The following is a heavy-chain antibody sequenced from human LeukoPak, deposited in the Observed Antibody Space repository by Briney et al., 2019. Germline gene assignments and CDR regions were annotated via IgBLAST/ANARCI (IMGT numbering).Heavy chain of an antibody. CDR2: IFPIFATA. CDR3: ARGEYCSGGSCWKHVDP. Sequence: SVKVSCKASGGTFSSYAISWVRQAPGQGLEWMGRIFPIFATANYAQKFQGRVTITADESTSTAYMELSSLRSEDTAVYYCARGEYCSGGSCWKHVDPWGQGTLVTVSS. CDR1: GGTFSSYA. D-gene: IGHD2-15*01. J-gene: IGHJ5*02. V-gene: IGHV1-69*15.